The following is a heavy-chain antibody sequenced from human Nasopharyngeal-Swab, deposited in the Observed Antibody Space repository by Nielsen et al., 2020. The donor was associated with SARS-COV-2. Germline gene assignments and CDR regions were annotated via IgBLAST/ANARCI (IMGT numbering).Heavy chain of an antibody. CDR3: ARHLWFGELGDY. Sequence: ASVKVSCKASGYTFTSYDINWVRQATGQGLEWMGWMNPNSGNTGYAQKFQGRVTMTRDTSISTAYMELSRLRSDDTAVYYCARHLWFGELGDYWGQGTLVTVSS. D-gene: IGHD3-10*01. CDR1: GYTFTSYD. CDR2: MNPNSGNT. J-gene: IGHJ4*02. V-gene: IGHV1-8*01.